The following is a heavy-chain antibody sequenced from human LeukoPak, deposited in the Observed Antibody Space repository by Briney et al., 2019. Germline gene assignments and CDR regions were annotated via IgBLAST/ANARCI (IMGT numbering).Heavy chain of an antibody. Sequence: SETLSLTCTVSGGSITSSTYHWGWIRQPPGKGLEGIGSIYSSGRIYYNPSLKSRVTISVDTSKNQFSLKLGSVTATDTAVYYCARGLKLYYYMDVWGKGTTVTVS. J-gene: IGHJ6*03. CDR3: ARGLKLYYYMDV. CDR1: GGSITSSTYH. D-gene: IGHD1-7*01. V-gene: IGHV4-39*01. CDR2: IYSSGRI.